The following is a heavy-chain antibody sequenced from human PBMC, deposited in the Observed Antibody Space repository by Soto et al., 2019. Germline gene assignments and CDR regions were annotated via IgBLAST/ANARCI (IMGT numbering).Heavy chain of an antibody. CDR2: MNPSGGST. D-gene: IGHD3-22*01. J-gene: IGHJ4*02. CDR3: ARVLYDSCSLTVDN. Sequence: ASVKVSFQASGYPFTSYYMHWVRQAPGQGLEWMGIMNPSGGSTSYAQKFQARVTITADESTSTAYMGLSSLRFEDTAVYYCARVLYDSCSLTVDNWPQGIQVTVSS. V-gene: IGHV1-46*01. CDR1: GYPFTSYY.